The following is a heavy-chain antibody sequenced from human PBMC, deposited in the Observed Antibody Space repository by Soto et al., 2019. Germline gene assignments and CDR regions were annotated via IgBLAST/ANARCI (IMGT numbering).Heavy chain of an antibody. J-gene: IGHJ4*02. V-gene: IGHV1-58*01. CDR3: AAADGSYYDRSGPFAY. Sequence: GASVKVSCKASGFTFTSSAVQWVRQARGQRLEWIGWIVVGSGNTNYAQKFQERVTITSDMSTSTAYMELSSLRSEDSAVFYCAAADGSYYDRSGPFAYWGQGTLVTVSS. CDR1: GFTFTSSA. CDR2: IVVGSGNT. D-gene: IGHD3-22*01.